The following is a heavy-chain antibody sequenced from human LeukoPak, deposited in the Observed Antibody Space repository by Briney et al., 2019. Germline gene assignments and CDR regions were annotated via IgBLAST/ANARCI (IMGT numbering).Heavy chain of an antibody. CDR2: INHSGST. Sequence: SETLSLTCAVYGGSFSGYYWSWIRQPLGKGLEWIGEINHSGSTNYNPSLKSRVTISVDTSKNQFSLKLSSVTAAGTAVYYCARLYDSGWYLDYWGQGTLVTVSS. J-gene: IGHJ4*02. D-gene: IGHD6-19*01. CDR1: GGSFSGYY. V-gene: IGHV4-34*01. CDR3: ARLYDSGWYLDY.